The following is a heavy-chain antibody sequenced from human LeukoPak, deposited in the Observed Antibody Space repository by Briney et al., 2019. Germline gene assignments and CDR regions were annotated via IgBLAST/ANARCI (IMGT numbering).Heavy chain of an antibody. Sequence: PETPSLTCIISLVSTTSNTNYWGSIRHPPGKGLECIGSIYYSGSTYYNPSLKSRVTISVDTSKNQFSLKLSSVTAADTAVYYCARIIGFGELLAYYFDYWGQGTLVTVSS. J-gene: IGHJ4*02. CDR2: IYYSGST. CDR3: ARIIGFGELLAYYFDY. D-gene: IGHD3-10*01. V-gene: IGHV4-39*07. CDR1: LVSTTSNTNY.